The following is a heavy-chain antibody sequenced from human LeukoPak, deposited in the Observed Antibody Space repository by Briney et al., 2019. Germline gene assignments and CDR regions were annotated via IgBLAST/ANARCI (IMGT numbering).Heavy chain of an antibody. CDR2: ISGSGGST. CDR3: AKDGLGEQQLAHFDY. V-gene: IGHV3-23*01. Sequence: GGSLRLSCAASGFTFSSYSMNWVRQAPGKGLEWVSAISGSGGSTYYADSVKGRFTISRDNSKNTLYLQMNSLRAEDTAVYYCAKDGLGEQQLAHFDYWGQGTLVTVSS. CDR1: GFTFSSYS. D-gene: IGHD6-13*01. J-gene: IGHJ4*02.